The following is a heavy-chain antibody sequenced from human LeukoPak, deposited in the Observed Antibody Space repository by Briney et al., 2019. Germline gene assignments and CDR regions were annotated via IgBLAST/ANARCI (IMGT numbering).Heavy chain of an antibody. D-gene: IGHD2-15*01. CDR1: GYTFTSYG. V-gene: IGHV1-18*01. Sequence: ASVKVSCKASGYTFTSYGISWVRQAPGQGLEWMGWISAYNGNTNYAQKLQGRVTMTTDTSTSTAYMELRSLRPDDTAVYYCAREVGRNFCSGGSCYRPPLDYWGQGTLVTVSS. J-gene: IGHJ4*02. CDR2: ISAYNGNT. CDR3: AREVGRNFCSGGSCYRPPLDY.